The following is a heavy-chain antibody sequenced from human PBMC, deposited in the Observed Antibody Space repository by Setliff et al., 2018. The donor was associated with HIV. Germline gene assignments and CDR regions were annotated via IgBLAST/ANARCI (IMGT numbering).Heavy chain of an antibody. D-gene: IGHD6-19*01. CDR3: ARDFFSSGWYEYLQH. V-gene: IGHV1-18*01. CDR2: ISPNNGNT. J-gene: IGHJ1*01. CDR1: GYSFANYG. Sequence: ASLKVSCKASGYSFANYGLSWVRQAPGQGLEWMGWISPNNGNTDYAQRLQGRVTMTTDTSTSTAYMELRSLRSDDAAVYYCARDFFSSGWYEYLQHWGQGTLVTVSS.